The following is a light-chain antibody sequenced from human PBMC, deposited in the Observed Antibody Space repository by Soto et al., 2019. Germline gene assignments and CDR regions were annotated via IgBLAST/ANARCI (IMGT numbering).Light chain of an antibody. Sequence: EIVMTQSPATLSVSPGERATLSCRASQSVSNNLAWYQKKPGQAPRLLIYGASTRATGIPARFSGSGSGTEFRPRISSLQSEDFAVYYCQQYNTWWTFGQGTRVEIK. J-gene: IGKJ1*01. V-gene: IGKV3-15*01. CDR3: QQYNTWWT. CDR1: QSVSNN. CDR2: GAS.